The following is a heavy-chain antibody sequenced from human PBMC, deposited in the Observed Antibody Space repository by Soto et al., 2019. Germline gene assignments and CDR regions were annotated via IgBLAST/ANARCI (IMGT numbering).Heavy chain of an antibody. Sequence: GCSPRLSCSASGFSFSRFALHWVRQAPGKGLEYISAISSNGASTYYADSVKGRFTISRDNSKNTLYLQLSSLRAEDTALYHCVKDYAPWNGYYRDVFDVWGQGTEVTVSS. CDR3: VKDYAPWNGYYRDVFDV. D-gene: IGHD3-3*01. V-gene: IGHV3-64D*08. CDR2: ISSNGAST. CDR1: GFSFSRFA. J-gene: IGHJ3*01.